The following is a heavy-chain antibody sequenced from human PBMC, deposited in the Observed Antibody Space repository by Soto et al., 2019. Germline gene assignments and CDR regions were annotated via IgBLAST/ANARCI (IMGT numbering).Heavy chain of an antibody. CDR3: ARLSAYDAFDI. J-gene: IGHJ3*02. V-gene: IGHV4-59*05. Sequence: SETLSLTCTVSGGSISSYYWSWIRQPPGKGLEWIGSIYYSGSTYYNPSLKSRVTISVDTSKNQFSLKLSSVTAADTAVYYCARLSAYDAFDIWGQGTMVT. CDR1: GGSISSYY. D-gene: IGHD3-16*01. CDR2: IYYSGST.